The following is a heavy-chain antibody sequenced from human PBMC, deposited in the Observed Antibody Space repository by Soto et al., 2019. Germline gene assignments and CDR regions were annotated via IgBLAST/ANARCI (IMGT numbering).Heavy chain of an antibody. Sequence: PGGSLRLSCAASDFDFSSYGIHWVRQAPGKGLEWVAASSYDGRETFYADSAKGRFTVSKAMSKTTAFLQMNALRHEDTAVDFCARDSGWPILSFGSWGQGTPVTVSS. D-gene: IGHD3-10*01. V-gene: IGHV3-30*03. CDR2: SSYDGRET. CDR1: DFDFSSYG. J-gene: IGHJ6*01. CDR3: ARDSGWPILSFGS.